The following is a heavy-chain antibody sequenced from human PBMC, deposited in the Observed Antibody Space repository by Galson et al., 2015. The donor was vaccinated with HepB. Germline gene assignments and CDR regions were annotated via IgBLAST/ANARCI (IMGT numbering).Heavy chain of an antibody. Sequence: LRLSCAASGFTFSSHAMSWVRQAPEKGLEWVSAISGSGGSTYYADSVKGRFTISRDNSKNTLDLQMNSLRAEDTAVYYCTKEIGYCSGGTCYRRENYFDFWGQGTLVTVSS. J-gene: IGHJ4*02. D-gene: IGHD2-15*01. V-gene: IGHV3-23*01. CDR2: ISGSGGST. CDR1: GFTFSSHA. CDR3: TKEIGYCSGGTCYRRENYFDF.